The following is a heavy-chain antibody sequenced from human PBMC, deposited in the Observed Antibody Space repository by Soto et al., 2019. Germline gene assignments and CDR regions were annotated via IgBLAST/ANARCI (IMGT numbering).Heavy chain of an antibody. V-gene: IGHV4-59*08. CDR3: ARHRYSYGVYYFDY. CDR1: GGSISNYY. Sequence: SETLSLTCIVSGGSISNYYWSWIRQPPGKGLEWIGYIYCSGSTNYNPSLTSRVTISVDTSKNQFSLKLSSVTAADTAVYYCARHRYSYGVYYFDYWGQGTLVTVPQ. J-gene: IGHJ4*02. CDR2: IYCSGST. D-gene: IGHD5-18*01.